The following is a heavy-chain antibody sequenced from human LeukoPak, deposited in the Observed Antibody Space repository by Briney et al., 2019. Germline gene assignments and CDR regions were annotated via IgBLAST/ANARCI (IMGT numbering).Heavy chain of an antibody. CDR3: ARHIPFDC. J-gene: IGHJ4*02. CDR1: GFTFSSYG. V-gene: IGHV3-20*04. Sequence: GGSLRLSCAASGFTFSSYGMHWVRQAPGKGLEWVSGINWNGSSTGYADSVKGRFTISRDNAKNSLYLQMNSLRAEDTAVYYCARHIPFDCWGQGTLVTVSS. CDR2: INWNGSST. D-gene: IGHD2-21*01.